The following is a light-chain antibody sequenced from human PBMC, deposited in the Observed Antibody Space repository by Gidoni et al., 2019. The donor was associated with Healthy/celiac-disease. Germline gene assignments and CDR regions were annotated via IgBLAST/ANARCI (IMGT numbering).Light chain of an antibody. CDR2: QDS. V-gene: IGLV3-1*01. J-gene: IGLJ2*01. CDR1: KLGDKY. Sequence: SSELTQPPSVSVSPGQTASITCSGDKLGDKYACWYQQKPGQSPVLVLYQDSKRPSGIPERFSGSSSGNTATLTISGTQAMDEADYYCQAWDSSTVVFGGGTKLTVL. CDR3: QAWDSSTVV.